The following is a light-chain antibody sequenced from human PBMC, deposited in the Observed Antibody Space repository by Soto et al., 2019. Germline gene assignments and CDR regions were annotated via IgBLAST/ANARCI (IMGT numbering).Light chain of an antibody. CDR3: AVWDDSMSGVV. Sequence: QSVLAQPPSASGTPGQRVTISCSGSTSNVGSNLASWYQQLPGSAPKLLIYNDYERPSGVPDRFSGSKSGTSASLGISGLRSEDEADYFCAVWDDSMSGVVCGGGTQLTVL. CDR1: TSNVGSNL. CDR2: NDY. J-gene: IGLJ2*01. V-gene: IGLV1-47*02.